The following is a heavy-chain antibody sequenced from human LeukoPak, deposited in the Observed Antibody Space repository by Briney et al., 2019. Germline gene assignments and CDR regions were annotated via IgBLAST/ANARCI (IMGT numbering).Heavy chain of an antibody. J-gene: IGHJ3*02. V-gene: IGHV4-4*02. CDR2: IYHSGST. Sequence: SETLSLTCAVSGVSISSSNWWSWVRQPPGQGLEWIGEIYHSGSTNYNPSLKSRVTISVDKSKNQFSLKLSSVTAADTAVYYCARDRSRISSSYAFDIWGQGTMVTVSS. CDR3: ARDRSRISSSYAFDI. CDR1: GVSISSSNW. D-gene: IGHD6-13*01.